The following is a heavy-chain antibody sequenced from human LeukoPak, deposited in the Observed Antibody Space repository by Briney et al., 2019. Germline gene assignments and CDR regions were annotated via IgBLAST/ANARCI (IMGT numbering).Heavy chain of an antibody. V-gene: IGHV3-23*01. CDR1: GFTFSSYA. D-gene: IGHD3-10*01. CDR2: ISGSGGST. J-gene: IGHJ4*02. Sequence: PGGCLRLSCAASGFTFSSYAMSWVRQAPGKGLEWVSAISGSGGSTYYADSVKGRFTISRDNSKNTLYLQMNSLRAEDTAVYYCAKSTMVRGTLYDYWGQGTLVTVSS. CDR3: AKSTMVRGTLYDY.